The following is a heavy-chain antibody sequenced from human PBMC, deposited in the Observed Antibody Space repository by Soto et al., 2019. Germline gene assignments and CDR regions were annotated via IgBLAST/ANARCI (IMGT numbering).Heavy chain of an antibody. J-gene: IGHJ3*02. Sequence: QVQLAQSGAEVKNPGASVKVSCKASGYTFTDYYIHWLRQAPAQGLAWMGWINPNSGDTKYAQKFPGCATMTRDTSISTTYIELSRLTSDDTALYYCARGPSHGAFDIWGQGTIITVSS. V-gene: IGHV1-2*04. CDR3: ARGPSHGAFDI. CDR2: INPNSGDT. CDR1: GYTFTDYY.